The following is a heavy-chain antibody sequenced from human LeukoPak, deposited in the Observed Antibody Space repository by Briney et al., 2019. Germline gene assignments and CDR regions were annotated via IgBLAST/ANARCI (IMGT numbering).Heavy chain of an antibody. CDR2: ISGSGGST. CDR1: GFTFSSYA. D-gene: IGHD2/OR15-2a*01. CDR3: ARDSRGPLPRVHFDY. Sequence: PGGSLRLSCAASGFTFSSYAMSWVRQAPGKGLEWASAISGSGGSTYYADSVKGRFTISRDNSKNTLYLQMNSLRAEDTAVYYCARDSRGPLPRVHFDYWGQGTLVTVSS. V-gene: IGHV3-23*01. J-gene: IGHJ4*02.